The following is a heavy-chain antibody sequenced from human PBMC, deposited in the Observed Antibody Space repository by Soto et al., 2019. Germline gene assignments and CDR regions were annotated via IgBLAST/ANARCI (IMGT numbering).Heavy chain of an antibody. Sequence: QVQLVESGGGVVQPGRSLRLSCAASGFTFSSYGMHWVRQAPGKGLERVAVIWYDGSNKYYADSVKGRFTISRDNSKNTLYLQMNSLRAEDTAVYYCARDYYGSGLLDYWGQGTLVTVSS. CDR3: ARDYYGSGLLDY. J-gene: IGHJ4*02. CDR2: IWYDGSNK. D-gene: IGHD3-10*01. CDR1: GFTFSSYG. V-gene: IGHV3-33*01.